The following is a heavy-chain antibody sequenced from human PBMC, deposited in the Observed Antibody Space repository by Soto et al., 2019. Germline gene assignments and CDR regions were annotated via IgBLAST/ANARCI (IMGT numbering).Heavy chain of an antibody. CDR1: GFSLSTGAVG. Sequence: QITLKESGPTLVKPTQTLTLTCTFSGFSLSTGAVGVGWIRQPPGKALEWLALIYWDDDKHYSPSLKSRLTLPKDTSKTQVVLTMTNMNPVDTATYSCAHSNWRDPIYDWGQGTLVTVSS. CDR3: AHSNWRDPIYD. D-gene: IGHD1-1*01. J-gene: IGHJ4*02. CDR2: IYWDDDK. V-gene: IGHV2-5*02.